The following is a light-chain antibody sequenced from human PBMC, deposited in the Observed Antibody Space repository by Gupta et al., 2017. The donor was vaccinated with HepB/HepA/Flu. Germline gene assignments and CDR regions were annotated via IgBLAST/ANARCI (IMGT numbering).Light chain of an antibody. CDR3: HQDNGYPYT. V-gene: IGKV1-16*01. CDR2: AAS. Sequence: DIQMTQSPSSLSASVGDRVTITCRANQDINNYLAWFQQKPGRAPKSLIYAASSLQSGVPSRFSGSGSGTDCTLTSTSLQPEDFATDDCHQDNGYPYTCGQGTKLEIK. CDR1: QDINNY. J-gene: IGKJ2*01.